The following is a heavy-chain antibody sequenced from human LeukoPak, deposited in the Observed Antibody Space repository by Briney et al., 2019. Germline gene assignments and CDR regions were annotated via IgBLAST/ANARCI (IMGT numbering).Heavy chain of an antibody. J-gene: IGHJ4*02. CDR1: GFSFSNYA. D-gene: IGHD3-22*01. CDR3: ARGFSDYYDSSGFLFDY. CDR2: ISFDGTNN. Sequence: GGSLRLSCAASGFSFSNYAMHWVRQAPGKGLEWVAVISFDGTNNYYADSVRGRFTISRDNAKNSLYLQMNSLRAEDTAVYYCARGFSDYYDSSGFLFDYWGQGTLVTVSS. V-gene: IGHV3-30-3*01.